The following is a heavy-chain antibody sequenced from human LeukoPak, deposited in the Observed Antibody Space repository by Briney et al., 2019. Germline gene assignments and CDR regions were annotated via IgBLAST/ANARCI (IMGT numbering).Heavy chain of an antibody. J-gene: IGHJ4*02. D-gene: IGHD5-18*01. V-gene: IGHV1-2*02. Sequence: GASVKVSCKASGYTFTGYYMHWVRQAPGQGLEWMGWINPNSGGTNYTQKFQGRVTMTRDTSINTAHMELSRLTSDDTAVYFCARVYSYGSGAEYYFDYWGQGTLVTVSS. CDR3: ARVYSYGSGAEYYFDY. CDR2: INPNSGGT. CDR1: GYTFTGYY.